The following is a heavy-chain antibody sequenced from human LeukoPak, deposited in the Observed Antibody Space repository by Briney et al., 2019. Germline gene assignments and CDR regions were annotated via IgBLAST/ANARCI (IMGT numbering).Heavy chain of an antibody. D-gene: IGHD5-12*01. CDR1: GFTFSGYG. CDR2: ISSSSSYI. J-gene: IGHJ3*02. CDR3: ARSLANDVFDI. Sequence: GGSLRLSCAASGFTFSGYGMNWVRQAPGKGLEWVSSISSSSSYIYYVDSVKGRFTISRDNANNSLCLQMNSLRAEDTAVYYCARSLANDVFDIWGQGTMVTVSS. V-gene: IGHV3-21*01.